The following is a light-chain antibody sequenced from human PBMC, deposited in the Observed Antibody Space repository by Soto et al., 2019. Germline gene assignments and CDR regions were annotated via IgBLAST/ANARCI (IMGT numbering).Light chain of an antibody. CDR2: EVT. CDR3: SAYASSSIRM. Sequence: QSVLTQPASVSGSPGQSITISCTGTSSDVGGYNYVSWYQQHPGKAPKLLIYEVTNRPSGVSNRFSGSKSGNTASLTISGLQAEDEGDYYCSAYASSSIRMFGGGTKLTVL. CDR1: SSDVGGYNY. V-gene: IGLV2-14*01. J-gene: IGLJ3*02.